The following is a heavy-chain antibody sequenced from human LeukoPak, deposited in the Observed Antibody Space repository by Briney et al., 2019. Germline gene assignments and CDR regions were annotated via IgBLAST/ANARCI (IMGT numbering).Heavy chain of an antibody. V-gene: IGHV3-21*01. D-gene: IGHD6-13*01. CDR3: ARTANFAAGYYIDY. CDR2: ISGGSRHK. CDR1: GFTFSSYT. Sequence: GGSLRLSCAASGFTFSSYTMNWVRQAPGKGLEWVSSISGGSRHKYYADSVKGRFTISRDNAKNSLYLQMNSLRAEDTAVYYCARTANFAAGYYIDYWGQGTLVTVSS. J-gene: IGHJ4*02.